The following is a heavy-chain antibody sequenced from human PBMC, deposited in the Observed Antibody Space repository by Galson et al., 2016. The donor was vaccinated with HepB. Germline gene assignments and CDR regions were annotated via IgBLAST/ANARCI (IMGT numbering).Heavy chain of an antibody. V-gene: IGHV3-21*01. CDR1: GFSFSTYW. Sequence: SLRLSCAASGFSFSTYWMTWVRQAPGKGLEWVSSISSSSSYIYYADSVKGRFTISRDNATNSLYLQMNSLRAEDTAVYYCARSNDYGDYYFDYWGQGTLVTVSS. D-gene: IGHD4-17*01. J-gene: IGHJ4*02. CDR3: ARSNDYGDYYFDY. CDR2: ISSSSSYI.